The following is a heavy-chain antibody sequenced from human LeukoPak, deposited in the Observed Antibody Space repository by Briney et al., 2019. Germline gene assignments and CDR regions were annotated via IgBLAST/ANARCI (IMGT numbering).Heavy chain of an antibody. CDR1: GFTFSSYA. V-gene: IGHV3-30-3*01. CDR2: ISYDGSTK. J-gene: IGHJ4*02. Sequence: GGSLRLSCAASGFTFSSYALHWVRQAPGKGLEWVAVISYDGSTKYSADSVRGRFTISRDNSKNTLYLQMNSLRAEDTAVYYCARAPTELGDFPFDYWGQGTLVTVSS. D-gene: IGHD2-21*02. CDR3: ARAPTELGDFPFDY.